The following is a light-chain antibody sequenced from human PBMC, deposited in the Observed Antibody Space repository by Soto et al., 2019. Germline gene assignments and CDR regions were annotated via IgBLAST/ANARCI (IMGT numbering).Light chain of an antibody. Sequence: IQMPQSPDPLCVSPRQRATGSCRASQSVSSNLAWYQQKPGQAPRLLIYGASTRATGIPARFSGSGSGTEFTLTISSLQSEDFAVYYCQQYNNWPRTFGQGTKVDIK. J-gene: IGKJ1*01. CDR2: GAS. CDR3: QQYNNWPRT. V-gene: IGKV3-15*01. CDR1: QSVSSN.